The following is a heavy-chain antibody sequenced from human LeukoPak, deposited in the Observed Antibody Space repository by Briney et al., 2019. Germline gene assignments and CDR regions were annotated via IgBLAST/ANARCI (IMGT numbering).Heavy chain of an antibody. CDR3: AKAPGIEVAIYFQH. D-gene: IGHD3-22*01. CDR1: GFTFSSYA. CDR2: ISGSGGRT. J-gene: IGHJ1*01. Sequence: GGSLRLSCAASGFTFSSYAMSWVRQAPGGGLEWVSVISGSGGRTQYADSVKGRLTISRDNSKSTLYLQMISLRAEDTAVYYCAKAPGIEVAIYFQHWGQGTLVTVSS. V-gene: IGHV3-23*01.